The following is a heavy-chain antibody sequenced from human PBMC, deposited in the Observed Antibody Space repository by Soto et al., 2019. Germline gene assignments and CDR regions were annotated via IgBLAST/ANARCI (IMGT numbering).Heavy chain of an antibody. V-gene: IGHV4-39*01. CDR3: ARSSIERRVFMYPFDF. Sequence: LIRQSPGKGLECIGNIYYDGNTYYNPSLKSRVTISLDTSKNQISLRLTSVTDADAAVYYFARSSIERRVFMYPFDFWGQGT. J-gene: IGHJ4*02. CDR2: IYYDGNT. D-gene: IGHD6-6*01.